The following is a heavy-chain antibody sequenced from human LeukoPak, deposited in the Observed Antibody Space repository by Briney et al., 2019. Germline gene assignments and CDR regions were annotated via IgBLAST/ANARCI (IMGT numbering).Heavy chain of an antibody. CDR2: ISWNSGSI. CDR1: GFTFDDYA. J-gene: IGHJ4*02. Sequence: GRPLRLSCAASGFTFDDYAMHWVRQAPGKGLEWVSGISWNSGSIGYADSVKGRFTISRDNAKNSLYLQMNSLRAEDTALYYCAKDRYSSGYYYLDYWGQGTLVTVSS. V-gene: IGHV3-9*01. D-gene: IGHD3-22*01. CDR3: AKDRYSSGYYYLDY.